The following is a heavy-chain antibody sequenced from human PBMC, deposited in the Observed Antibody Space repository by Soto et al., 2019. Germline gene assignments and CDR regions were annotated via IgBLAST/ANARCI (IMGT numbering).Heavy chain of an antibody. D-gene: IGHD2-2*01. CDR3: ARHNYCSSTSCFYYYGMDV. J-gene: IGHJ6*02. CDR2: IDPSDSYT. V-gene: IGHV5-10-1*01. CDR1: GYSFTNYW. Sequence: GESLKISCNGSGYSFTNYWISWVRQMPGKGLEWMGKIDPSDSYTNYSPSFQGHVTVSADKSSSTAYLQWSSMNASDTAIYYCARHNYCSSTSCFYYYGMDVWGQGTTVTVSS.